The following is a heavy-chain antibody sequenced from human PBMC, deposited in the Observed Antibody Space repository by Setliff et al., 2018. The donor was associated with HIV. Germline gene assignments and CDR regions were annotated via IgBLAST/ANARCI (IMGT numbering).Heavy chain of an antibody. CDR3: VTGEGLRF. CDR2: ISAYTANT. D-gene: IGHD2-15*01. CDR1: GYTFPNYG. V-gene: IGHV1-18*01. J-gene: IGHJ4*02. Sequence: ASVKVSCKASGYTFPNYGITWVRQAPGQGLEWMGWISAYTANTNYAQNLQGRVTLTTDTSTSTAYIELRSLRSDDTAVYYCVTGEGLRFWGQGTLVTVSS.